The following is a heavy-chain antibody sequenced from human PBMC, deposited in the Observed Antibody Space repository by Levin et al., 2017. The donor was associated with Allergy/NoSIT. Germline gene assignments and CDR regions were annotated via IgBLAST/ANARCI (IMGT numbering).Heavy chain of an antibody. CDR2: ISFDGSYT. V-gene: IGHV3-30*18. J-gene: IGHJ4*02. CDR1: GFTFSNSG. CDR3: AKNGGWAEAAAGIDY. Sequence: GESLKISCAASGFTFSNSGMHWVRQAPGKGLAWVAVISFDGSYTYYADSVKGRFTISRHNSQNTLYLQMDSLKPEDTAVYYCAKNGGWAEAAAGIDYWGQGTLVTVSS. D-gene: IGHD6-13*01.